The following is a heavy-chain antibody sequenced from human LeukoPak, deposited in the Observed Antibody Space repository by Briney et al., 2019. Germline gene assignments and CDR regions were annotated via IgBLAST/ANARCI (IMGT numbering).Heavy chain of an antibody. J-gene: IGHJ4*02. CDR3: ARGDGSYSLFDLDY. D-gene: IGHD1-26*01. Sequence: ASVKVSCKASGYTFTGYYMHWVRQAPGQGLEWMGWINPNSGGTDYAQKFQGRVTMTRDTSISTAYMELSRLRSDDTAVYYCARGDGSYSLFDLDYWGQGTLVTVSS. CDR2: INPNSGGT. CDR1: GYTFTGYY. V-gene: IGHV1-2*02.